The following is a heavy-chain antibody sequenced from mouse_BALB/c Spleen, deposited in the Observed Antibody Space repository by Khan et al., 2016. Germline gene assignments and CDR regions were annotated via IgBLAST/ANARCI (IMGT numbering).Heavy chain of an antibody. CDR3: ERSRRMGGNYLFDY. V-gene: IGHV1-4*01. Sequence: QVRLQQSGAELARPGASVKMSCKASGYTFTIYTMHWVKQRPGQGLEWIGYINPSSGYTNYNQKFKDKATLTADKSSSPAYMKLSSLTSEDSAVYYCERSRRMGGNYLFDYWGQGTTLTVSS. J-gene: IGHJ2*01. CDR2: INPSSGYT. CDR1: GYTFTIYT. D-gene: IGHD2-1*01.